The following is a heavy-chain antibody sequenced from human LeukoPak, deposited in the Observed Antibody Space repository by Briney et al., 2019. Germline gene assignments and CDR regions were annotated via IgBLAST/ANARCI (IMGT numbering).Heavy chain of an antibody. CDR1: GFSLSNARMG. CDR3: ARLTGYCSSTSCYTGINWFDP. CDR2: IFSNDEK. D-gene: IGHD2-2*02. J-gene: IGHJ5*02. Sequence: SGPVLVKPTETLTLTCTVSGFSLSNARMGVSWIRQPPGKALECLAHIFSNDEKSYSTSLKSRLPISKDTSKSQVVLTMTNMDPVDTATYYCARLTGYCSSTSCYTGINWFDPWGQGTLVTVSS. V-gene: IGHV2-26*01.